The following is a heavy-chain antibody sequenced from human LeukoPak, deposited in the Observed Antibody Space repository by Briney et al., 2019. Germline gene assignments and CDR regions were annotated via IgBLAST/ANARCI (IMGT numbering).Heavy chain of an antibody. CDR2: INEDGSEK. V-gene: IGHV3-7*02. CDR1: GFTFSTHW. D-gene: IGHD3-22*01. Sequence: GGSLRLSCAASGFTFSTHWMSWVRQAPGKGLEWVANINEDGSEKYYVASVKGRFTISRDNAKNSLYLQMNSLRAEDTALYYCARIYYDSSGYRLFDYWGQGTLVTVSS. J-gene: IGHJ4*02. CDR3: ARIYYDSSGYRLFDY.